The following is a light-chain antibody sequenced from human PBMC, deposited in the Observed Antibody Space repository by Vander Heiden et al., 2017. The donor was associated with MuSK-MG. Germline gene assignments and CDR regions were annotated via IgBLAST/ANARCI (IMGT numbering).Light chain of an antibody. Sequence: QSALTQPASVSGSPGQSITISCTRTSSDVGSYNLVSWYQQRPGKAPKLMTYEVSKRTSGVSNRFSGSKSGNTASLTNAGLQAEDEADYYCCSYAGSSTLGVFGGGTKLTVL. V-gene: IGLV2-23*02. CDR1: SSDVGSYNL. CDR3: CSYAGSSTLGV. J-gene: IGLJ3*02. CDR2: EVS.